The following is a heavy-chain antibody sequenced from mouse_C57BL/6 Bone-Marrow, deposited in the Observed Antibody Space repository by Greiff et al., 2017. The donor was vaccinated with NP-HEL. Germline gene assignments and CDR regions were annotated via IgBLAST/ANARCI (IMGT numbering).Heavy chain of an antibody. V-gene: IGHV5-4*01. CDR3: ARESTTVVAPFAY. Sequence: DVQLQQSGGGLVKPGGSLKLSCAASGFTFSSYAMSWVRQTPEKRLEWVATISDGGSYTYYPDNVKGRFTISRDNAKNNLYLQMSHLKSEDTAMYYCARESTTVVAPFAYWGQGTLVTVSA. CDR2: ISDGGSYT. D-gene: IGHD1-1*01. J-gene: IGHJ3*01. CDR1: GFTFSSYA.